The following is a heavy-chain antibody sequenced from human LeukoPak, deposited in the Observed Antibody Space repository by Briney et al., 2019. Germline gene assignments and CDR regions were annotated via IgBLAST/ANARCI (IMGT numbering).Heavy chain of an antibody. J-gene: IGHJ4*02. CDR2: IIPILGIA. D-gene: IGHD3-16*02. V-gene: IGHV1-69*04. CDR1: GGTFSSYA. Sequence: SVNVSCKASGGTFSSYAISWVRQAPGQGLEWMGRIIPILGIANYAQKFQGRVTITADKSTSTAYMELSSLRSEDTAVYYCASEGLRLGELSLGGPLIDYWGQGTLVTVSS. CDR3: ASEGLRLGELSLGGPLIDY.